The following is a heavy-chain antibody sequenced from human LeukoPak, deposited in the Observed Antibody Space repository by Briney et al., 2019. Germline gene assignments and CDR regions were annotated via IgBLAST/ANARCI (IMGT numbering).Heavy chain of an antibody. Sequence: ASVKISCKASGGTFSTFAISWVRQAPGQGLEWMGGIIPMFAAANYPQKFQGRLTIIADESTSSAHMELTSLRAEDTATYYCALPSVIGTSTYYFDYWGQGTLVTVSS. CDR2: IIPMFAAA. V-gene: IGHV1-69*13. J-gene: IGHJ4*02. CDR1: GGTFSTFA. CDR3: ALPSVIGTSTYYFDY. D-gene: IGHD3-16*02.